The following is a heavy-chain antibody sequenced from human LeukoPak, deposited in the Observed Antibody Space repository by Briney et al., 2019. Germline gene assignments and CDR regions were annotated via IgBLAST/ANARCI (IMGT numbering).Heavy chain of an antibody. J-gene: IGHJ4*02. V-gene: IGHV4-34*01. D-gene: IGHD5-12*01. CDR2: INHSGST. CDR3: ARFFHRPGNGGVDSPFDY. CDR1: GGSFSGYC. Sequence: SETLSLTCAVYGGSFSGYCWSWIRQPPGKGLEWIGEINHSGSTNYNPSLKSRVTISVDTSKNQFPLKLSSVTAADTAVYYCARFFHRPGNGGVDSPFDYWGQGTLVTVSS.